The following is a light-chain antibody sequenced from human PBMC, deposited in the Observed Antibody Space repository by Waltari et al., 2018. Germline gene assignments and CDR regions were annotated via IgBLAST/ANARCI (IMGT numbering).Light chain of an antibody. CDR3: QNHERLPAV. V-gene: IGKV3-20*01. J-gene: IGKJ1*01. CDR1: QNIGRY. CDR2: GVS. Sequence: EIVLTQSPGTLSLSPGERATPSCRASQNIGRYLIWYQQKPGQAPRLLIYGVSSRAAGIPYRFSGSGSGTDFSLTISRLEPEDFAVYYCQNHERLPAVFGQGTKVEIK.